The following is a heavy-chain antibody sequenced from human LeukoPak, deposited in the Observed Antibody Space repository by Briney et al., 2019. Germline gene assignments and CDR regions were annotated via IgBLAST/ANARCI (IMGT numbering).Heavy chain of an antibody. CDR3: ARGLLYYYDSSGYYSGPFDY. V-gene: IGHV3-30-3*01. J-gene: IGHJ4*02. D-gene: IGHD3-22*01. CDR2: ISYDGSNK. CDR1: GFTFSSYA. Sequence: GGSLRLSCAASGFTFSSYAMHWVRQAPGKGLEWVAVISYDGSNKYYADSVKGRFTISRDNSKNTLYLQMNSLRAEDTAVYYCARGLLYYYDSSGYYSGPFDYWGQGTLVTVSS.